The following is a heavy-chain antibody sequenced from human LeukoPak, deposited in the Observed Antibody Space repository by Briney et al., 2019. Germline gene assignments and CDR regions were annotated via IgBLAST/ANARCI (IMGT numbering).Heavy chain of an antibody. CDR3: SSGLSVRRSNNTPVDY. D-gene: IGHD1-1*01. CDR2: IRTKANNYAT. Sequence: GGSLRLSCAASGFTFSDNYMSWIRQAPGKGLEWVGRIRTKANNYATVYAASVKGRFTISRDDSKNTAYLQMNSLKTEDTAVYYCSSGLSVRRSNNTPVDYWGQGTLVTVSS. J-gene: IGHJ4*02. CDR1: GFTFSDNY. V-gene: IGHV3-73*01.